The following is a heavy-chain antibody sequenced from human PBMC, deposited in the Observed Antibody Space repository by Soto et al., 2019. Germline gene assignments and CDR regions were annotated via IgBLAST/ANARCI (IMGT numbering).Heavy chain of an antibody. CDR2: IYYSGST. Sequence: QVQLQESGPGLVKPSQTLSLTCTVSGGSISSGGYYWSWIRQHPGKGLEWIGYIYYSGSTYYNPSLKSRVTISVDTSKNQFSLKLSSVTAADTAVYYCAREGWLQGSGGIDYWGQGTLVTVSS. CDR3: AREGWLQGSGGIDY. J-gene: IGHJ4*02. CDR1: GGSISSGGYY. D-gene: IGHD5-12*01. V-gene: IGHV4-31*03.